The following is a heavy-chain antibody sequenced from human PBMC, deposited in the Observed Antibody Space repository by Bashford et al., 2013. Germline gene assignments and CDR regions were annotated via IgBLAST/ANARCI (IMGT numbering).Heavy chain of an antibody. CDR3: ARDKPAPRWFFDL. CDR1: GFTFNTYS. Sequence: GSLRLSCAASGFTFNTYSMNWVRRTPGKGLEWVSYISGSSDTIYYVDSVKGRFTISRDNAKNSLYLQMNNLRDEDTAVYYCARDKPAPRWFFDLWGRGTLVTVSS. V-gene: IGHV3-48*02. D-gene: IGHD1-14*01. J-gene: IGHJ2*01. CDR2: ISGSSDTI.